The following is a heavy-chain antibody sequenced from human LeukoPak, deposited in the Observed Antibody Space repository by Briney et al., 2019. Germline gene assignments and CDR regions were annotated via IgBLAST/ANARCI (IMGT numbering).Heavy chain of an antibody. V-gene: IGHV3-23*01. J-gene: IGHJ6*02. CDR3: ARDPGYYYYGMDV. Sequence: GGSLSLSCAASGFRFSTYAMSWVRQAPGKGLEWVSSISDTGDRTYYTDAVKGRFTISRDNSRNTLYLQMNSLRAEDTALYYCARDPGYYYYGMDVWGQGTTVVVSS. CDR2: ISDTGDRT. CDR1: GFRFSTYA.